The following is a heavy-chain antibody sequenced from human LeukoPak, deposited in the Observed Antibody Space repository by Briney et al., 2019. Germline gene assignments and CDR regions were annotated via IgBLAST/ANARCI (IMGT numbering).Heavy chain of an antibody. CDR2: FDPENGDT. CDR3: ATDDPRDFDWLPLDS. D-gene: IGHD3-9*01. CDR1: GGTFSSYA. J-gene: IGHJ4*02. Sequence: ASVKVSCKASGGTFSSYAISWVRQATGKGLEWMGGFDPENGDTIYAQNFEGRVTMTEDTSIDTAYMELSSLRSEDTAVYYCATDDPRDFDWLPLDSWGQGTLVTVSS. V-gene: IGHV1-24*01.